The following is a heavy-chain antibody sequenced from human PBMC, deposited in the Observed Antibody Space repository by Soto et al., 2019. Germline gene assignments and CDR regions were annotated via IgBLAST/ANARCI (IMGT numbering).Heavy chain of an antibody. CDR2: IKQDGSEK. CDR1: GFTFSSYW. Sequence: EVQLVESGGGLVQPGGSLRLSCAASGFTFSSYWMSWVRQAPGKGLEWVANIKQDGSEKYYVDSVKGRFTISRDNAKNSLYLQMNSLRAEDTAVYYCARDHGSSWYRTFDYWGQGTLVTVSS. D-gene: IGHD6-13*01. V-gene: IGHV3-7*01. CDR3: ARDHGSSWYRTFDY. J-gene: IGHJ4*02.